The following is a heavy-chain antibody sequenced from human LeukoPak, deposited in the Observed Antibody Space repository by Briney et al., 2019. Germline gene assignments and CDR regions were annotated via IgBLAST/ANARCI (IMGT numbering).Heavy chain of an antibody. CDR2: INAGNGNT. J-gene: IGHJ3*02. V-gene: IGHV1-3*01. CDR3: ARPFRGVSGYDAFDI. CDR1: GYTFTTSV. D-gene: IGHD3-10*01. Sequence: GASVKVSCKASGYTFTTSVMHWVRQAPGQRLEWMGWINAGNGNTKYSQRFQGRVTITRDTSATTAYMDLSSLRSGDTAVYYCARPFRGVSGYDAFDIWGQGTIVTVS.